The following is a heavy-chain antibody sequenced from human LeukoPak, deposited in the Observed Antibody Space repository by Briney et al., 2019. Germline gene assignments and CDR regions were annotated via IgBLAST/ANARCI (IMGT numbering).Heavy chain of an antibody. CDR3: ATDPPGTGDFAKYYFDY. CDR2: ISYDGSNK. CDR1: GFTFSSYG. V-gene: IGHV3-30*03. D-gene: IGHD4-17*01. J-gene: IGHJ4*02. Sequence: GGSLRLSCAASGFTFSSYGMHWVRQAPGKGLEWVAVISYDGSNKYYADSVKGRFTISRDNSKNTLYLQMNSLRAEDTAVYYCATDPPGTGDFAKYYFDYWGQGTLVTVSS.